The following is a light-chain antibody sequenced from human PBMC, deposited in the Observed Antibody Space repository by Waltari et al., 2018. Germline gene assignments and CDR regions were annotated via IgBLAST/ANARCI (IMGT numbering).Light chain of an antibody. V-gene: IGKV1-39*01. Sequence: DIQITQSPSSLSAYVGDRDTITCRASQSISTYLNWYQQKPGKAPQLLIYAASTLQSGVPSRFSGSGSGTDFTLTISSLQPEDFATYYCQQSYSTPRTFGQGTKVEIK. J-gene: IGKJ1*01. CDR3: QQSYSTPRT. CDR2: AAS. CDR1: QSISTY.